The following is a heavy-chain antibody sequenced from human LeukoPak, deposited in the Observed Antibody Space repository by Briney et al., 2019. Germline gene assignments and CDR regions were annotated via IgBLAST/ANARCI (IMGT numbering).Heavy chain of an antibody. J-gene: IGHJ4*02. Sequence: GGSLRLSCATSGFTFNSYWMHWVRQAPGKGLAWVSYISTDGSSTYYADSVKGRFTISRDNSKNTLYLQMNSLRAEDTAVYYCARGPSGYHNTGGQGTLVTVSS. CDR3: ARGPSGYHNT. D-gene: IGHD5-12*01. V-gene: IGHV3-74*01. CDR1: GFTFNSYW. CDR2: ISTDGSST.